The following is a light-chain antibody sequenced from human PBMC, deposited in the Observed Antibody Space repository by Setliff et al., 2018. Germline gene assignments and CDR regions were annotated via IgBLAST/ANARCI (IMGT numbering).Light chain of an antibody. CDR3: CSYAGSYTYV. J-gene: IGLJ1*01. V-gene: IGLV2-11*01. CDR1: SSDVGGYNY. CDR2: DVS. Sequence: QSVLTQPRPVSGSPGQSVTISCTGTSSDVGGYNYVSWCQQHPGKAPKLMIYDVSKRPSGVPDRFSGSKSGNTASLTISGLQAEDEADYYCCSYAGSYTYVFGNGTKVTVL.